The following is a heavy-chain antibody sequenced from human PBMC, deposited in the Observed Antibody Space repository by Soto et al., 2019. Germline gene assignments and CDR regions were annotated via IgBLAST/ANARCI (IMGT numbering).Heavy chain of an antibody. CDR1: GVTFSSYA. Sequence: GASVKVSCKASGVTFSSYALSWVRQAPGQGPEWMGGIIPIFGTANYAQKFQGRVTITADKSTSIAYMELSSLRSEDTAVYYCARAPSLVDYYYGMDVWGQGTTVTVSS. V-gene: IGHV1-69*06. D-gene: IGHD1-26*01. J-gene: IGHJ6*02. CDR3: ARAPSLVDYYYGMDV. CDR2: IIPIFGTA.